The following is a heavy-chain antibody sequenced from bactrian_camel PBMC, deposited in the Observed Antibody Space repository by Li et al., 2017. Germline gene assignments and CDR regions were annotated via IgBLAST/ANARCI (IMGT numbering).Heavy chain of an antibody. CDR2: INNGGST. D-gene: IGHD1*01. V-gene: IGHV3S40*01. CDR3: AAQSPVGFCFWWDAPVVGDFQL. CDR1: GFAFSNYE. Sequence: VQLVESGGGLVQPGGSLRLSCAASGFAFSNYEMAWVRQAPGKGLEWVSAINNGGSTYYAESVKGRFTISQDNSKATVYLQMDSLESEDTAMYYCAAQSPVGFCFWWDAPVVGDFQLWGQGTQVTVS. J-gene: IGHJ4*01.